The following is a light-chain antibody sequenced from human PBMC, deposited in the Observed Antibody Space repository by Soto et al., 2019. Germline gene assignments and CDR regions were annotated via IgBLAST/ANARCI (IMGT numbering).Light chain of an antibody. CDR1: QSVFYSSNNKNY. J-gene: IGKJ2*01. V-gene: IGKV4-1*01. CDR2: WAS. CDR3: QQYYNIPYT. Sequence: DIVMTQSPDSLAVSLGERATINCKSSQSVFYSSNNKNYLAWYQQKPGQPPKLLIYWASTRESGVPDRFSGSGSGADFTLTISSLRAEDVAVYYCQQYYNIPYTFARGPSWRSN.